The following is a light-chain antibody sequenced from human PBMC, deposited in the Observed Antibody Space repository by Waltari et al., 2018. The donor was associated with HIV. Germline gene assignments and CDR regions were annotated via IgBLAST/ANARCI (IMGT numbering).Light chain of an antibody. V-gene: IGKV1-5*03. CDR1: HNISNS. J-gene: IGKJ1*01. CDR2: RAS. Sequence: IQMTQSPSTLSASVGDTITVTCRATHNISNSLAWYQQKPGKAPKLLIFRASSLATGVPSRFSGSGVGAHFTLSINSLQPGDFATYYCQQYYTFRTFGQGTKVEI. CDR3: QQYYTFRT.